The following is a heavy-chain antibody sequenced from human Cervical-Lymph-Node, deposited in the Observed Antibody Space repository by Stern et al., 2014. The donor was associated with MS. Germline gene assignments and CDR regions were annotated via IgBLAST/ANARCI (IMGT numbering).Heavy chain of an antibody. D-gene: IGHD3/OR15-3a*01. J-gene: IGHJ4*02. CDR3: VREDSDFDY. Sequence: EVQLVESGGGLVRPGGSLRLSCAASGFSFRSYWMSWVRQAPGKGLEWVGYIDRDGSEKNYVDSVKGRFTISRDNAKNSLYLEMNSLRDEDTAVYYCVREDSDFDYWGQGTLVAVSS. CDR1: GFSFRSYW. V-gene: IGHV3-7*01. CDR2: IDRDGSEK.